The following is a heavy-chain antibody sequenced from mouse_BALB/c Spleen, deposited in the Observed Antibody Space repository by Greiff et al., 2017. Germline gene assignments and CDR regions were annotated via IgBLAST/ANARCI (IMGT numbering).Heavy chain of an antibody. Sequence: DVMLVESGGGLVKPGGSLKLSCAASGFTFSDYYMYWVRQTPEKRLEWVATISDGGSYTYYPDSVKGRFTISRDNAKNYLYLQMSSLKSEDTAMYYCARDYYGSSYGFAYWGQGTLVTVSA. CDR3: ARDYYGSSYGFAY. V-gene: IGHV5-4*02. D-gene: IGHD1-1*01. CDR1: GFTFSDYY. J-gene: IGHJ3*01. CDR2: ISDGGSYT.